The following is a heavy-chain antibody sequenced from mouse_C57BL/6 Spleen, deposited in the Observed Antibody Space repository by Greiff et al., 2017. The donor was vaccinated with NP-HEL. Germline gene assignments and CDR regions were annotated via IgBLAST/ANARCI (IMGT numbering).Heavy chain of an antibody. J-gene: IGHJ4*01. CDR2: ISYDGSN. D-gene: IGHD2-12*01. V-gene: IGHV3-6*01. Sequence: DVKLVESGPGLVKPSQSLSLTCSVTGYSITSGYYWNWIRQFPGNKLEWMGYISYDGSNNYNPSLKNRISITRDTSKNQFFLKLNSVTTEDTATYYCARDYDDYAMDYWGQGTSVTVSS. CDR3: ARDYDDYAMDY. CDR1: GYSITSGYY.